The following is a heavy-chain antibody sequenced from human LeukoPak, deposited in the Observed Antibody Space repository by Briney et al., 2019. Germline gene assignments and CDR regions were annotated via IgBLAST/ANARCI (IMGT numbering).Heavy chain of an antibody. J-gene: IGHJ4*02. CDR2: ISGSGGST. D-gene: IGHD2-15*01. Sequence: GGSLRLSCAASGFTFSSYAMSWVRQAPGKGLEWVSAISGSGGSTYYADSVKGRFTISRDNSKNTLYLQMNSLRAEDTAVYYCARDGVVVVAAMGPFDYWGQGTLVTVSS. CDR3: ARDGVVVVAAMGPFDY. V-gene: IGHV3-23*01. CDR1: GFTFSSYA.